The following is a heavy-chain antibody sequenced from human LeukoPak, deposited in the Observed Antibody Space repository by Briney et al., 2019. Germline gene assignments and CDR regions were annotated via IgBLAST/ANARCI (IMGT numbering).Heavy chain of an antibody. J-gene: IGHJ5*02. CDR2: IYYSGST. V-gene: IGHV4-59*01. Sequence: SETLSLTCTVSGGSISSYYWSWIRQPPGKGLEWIGYIYYSGSTNYNPSLKSRVTISVDTSKNQFSLKLSSVTAADTAVYYCARWVGQRLPPQYNWFDPWGQGTLVTVSS. CDR3: ARWVGQRLPPQYNWFDP. CDR1: GGSISSYY. D-gene: IGHD6-25*01.